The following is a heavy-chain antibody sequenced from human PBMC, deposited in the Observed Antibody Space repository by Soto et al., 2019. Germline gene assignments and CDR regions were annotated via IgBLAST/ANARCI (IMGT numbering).Heavy chain of an antibody. Sequence: PSETLSLTCAVSGGSISSGGYSWSWIRQPPGKGLEWIGYIYHSGSTYYNPSLKSRVTISVDRSKNQFSLKLSSVTAADTAVYYCARVGRNWFDPWCQGTLVTGS. CDR1: GGSISSGGYS. CDR2: IYHSGST. CDR3: ARVGRNWFDP. J-gene: IGHJ5*02. V-gene: IGHV4-30-2*01.